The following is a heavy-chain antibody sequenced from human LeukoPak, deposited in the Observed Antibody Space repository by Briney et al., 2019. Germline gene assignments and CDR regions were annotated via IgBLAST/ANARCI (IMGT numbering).Heavy chain of an antibody. Sequence: GRSLRLSCAASGFTFSSYGMHWVRQAPGKGLEWVAVISYDGSNKYYADSVKGRSTISRDNSKNTLYLQMNSLRAEDTAVYYCAKPTNWGQGTLVTVSS. J-gene: IGHJ4*02. V-gene: IGHV3-30*18. CDR1: GFTFSSYG. CDR2: ISYDGSNK. CDR3: AKPTN.